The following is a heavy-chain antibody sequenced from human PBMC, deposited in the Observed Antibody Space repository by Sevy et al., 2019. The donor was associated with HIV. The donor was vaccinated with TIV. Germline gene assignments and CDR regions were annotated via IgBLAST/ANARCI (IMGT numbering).Heavy chain of an antibody. D-gene: IGHD5-12*01. Sequence: GGSLRLSCAASGFTFSSYEMNWVRQAPGKGLEWVSYISSSGSTIYYADSVKGRFTISRDNAKNSLYLQMNSLRAEDTAVYYCARDDRGYSGYDRGNFDYWGKGTLVTVSS. V-gene: IGHV3-48*03. J-gene: IGHJ4*02. CDR2: ISSSGSTI. CDR1: GFTFSSYE. CDR3: ARDDRGYSGYDRGNFDY.